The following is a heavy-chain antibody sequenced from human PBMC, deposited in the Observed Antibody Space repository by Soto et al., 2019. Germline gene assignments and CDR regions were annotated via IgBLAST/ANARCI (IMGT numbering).Heavy chain of an antibody. CDR3: ARAVAVPGDFDY. V-gene: IGHV1-3*05. CDR2: INAGNGNT. D-gene: IGHD5-12*01. J-gene: IGHJ4*02. CDR1: GYTFTSYA. Sequence: QVQLVQSGAEEKKPGASVKVSCKASGYTFTSYAMHWVRQAPGQRLEWMGWINAGNGNTKYSQKFQGRVTINRDTSASTAYMELSSLRYEDTAVYSCARAVAVPGDFDYCGQGTLVTVSS.